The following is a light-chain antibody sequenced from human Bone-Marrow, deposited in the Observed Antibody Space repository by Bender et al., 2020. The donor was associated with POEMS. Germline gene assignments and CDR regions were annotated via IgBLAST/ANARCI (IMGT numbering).Light chain of an antibody. CDR2: KDT. V-gene: IGLV3-25*03. CDR1: TLPRQY. Sequence: SYELTQPPSVSVSPGQTARIPCSADTLPRQYASWYQQKPGQAPVLVIYKDTERTSGIPGRFSGSSSGTTVTLTISGVQAEDEADYYCQLADSSGSHYVFGAGTKVTVL. J-gene: IGLJ1*01. CDR3: QLADSSGSHYV.